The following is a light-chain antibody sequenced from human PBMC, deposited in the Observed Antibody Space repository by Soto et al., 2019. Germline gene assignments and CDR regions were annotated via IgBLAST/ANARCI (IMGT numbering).Light chain of an antibody. Sequence: DIQITLSLSALAGSVGDRVAIAFRASQTISSGLAWYQKKQGKAPKLLIYKASTLNSGVPSRFICSGSGTEFTLTISSLQPDDLANYYCQHYNSYSQAFGQPTTVDI. CDR2: KAS. CDR3: QHYNSYSQA. J-gene: IGKJ1*01. CDR1: QTISSG. V-gene: IGKV1-5*03.